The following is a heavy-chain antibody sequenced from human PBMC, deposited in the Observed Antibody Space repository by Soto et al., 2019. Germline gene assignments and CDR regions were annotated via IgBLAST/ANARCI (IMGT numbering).Heavy chain of an antibody. CDR1: GGSISSSSCY. CDR3: ARHREIAVAGNGNRWFDP. D-gene: IGHD6-19*01. V-gene: IGHV4-39*01. J-gene: IGHJ5*02. Sequence: ASETLSLTCTVSGGSISSSSCYWGWIRQPPGKGLEWIGSIYYSGSTYYNPSLKSRVTISVDTSKNQFSLKLSSVTAADTAVYYCARHREIAVAGNGNRWFDPWGQGTLVTVSS. CDR2: IYYSGST.